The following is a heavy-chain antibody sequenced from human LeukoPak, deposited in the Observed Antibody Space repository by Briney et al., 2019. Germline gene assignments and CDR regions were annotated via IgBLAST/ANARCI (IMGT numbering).Heavy chain of an antibody. CDR3: AKGPRGVGATAGGPSDY. D-gene: IGHD1-26*01. V-gene: IGHV3-23*01. J-gene: IGHJ4*02. CDR2: ISGSGGST. Sequence: GGSLRLSCAASGFTFSSYAMSWVRQAPGKGLEWVSAISGSGGSTYYADSVKGRFTISRDNSKNTLYLQMNSLRAEDTAVYYCAKGPRGVGATAGGPSDYWGQGTLVTVSS. CDR1: GFTFSSYA.